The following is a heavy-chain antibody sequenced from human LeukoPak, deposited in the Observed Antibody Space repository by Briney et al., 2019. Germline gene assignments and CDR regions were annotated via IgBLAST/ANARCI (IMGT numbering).Heavy chain of an antibody. V-gene: IGHV4-59*08. D-gene: IGHD3-22*01. Sequence: SETLSLTCTVSGGSISSYCWSWIRQPPGKGLEWIGYIYYSGSTNYNPSLKSRVTISVDTSKNQFSLKLSSVTAADTAVYYCASSGSLYYYGMDVWGQGTTVTVSS. J-gene: IGHJ6*02. CDR2: IYYSGST. CDR1: GGSISSYC. CDR3: ASSGSLYYYGMDV.